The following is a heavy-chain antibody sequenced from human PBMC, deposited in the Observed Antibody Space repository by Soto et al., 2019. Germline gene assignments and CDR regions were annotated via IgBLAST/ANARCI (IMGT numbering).Heavy chain of an antibody. V-gene: IGHV3-23*01. J-gene: IGHJ4*02. D-gene: IGHD1-1*01. Sequence: EVQLLESGGGLVQPGGSLRLSCAGSGFTFSDYAISWVRQAPGKGLEWVSAMSGSGGRIYYADFVKGRFTNSSDNSKNPVYLQMSSLRGEDTAIYFCAKTFGSNWLLDYWGRGTLVTVSS. CDR1: GFTFSDYA. CDR2: MSGSGGRI. CDR3: AKTFGSNWLLDY.